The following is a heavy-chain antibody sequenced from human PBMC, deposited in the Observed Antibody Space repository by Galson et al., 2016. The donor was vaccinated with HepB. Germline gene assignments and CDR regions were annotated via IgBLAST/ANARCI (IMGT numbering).Heavy chain of an antibody. CDR3: ARIAAAGPYYFGMDV. Sequence: PALVKPTQNLTLTCTFSGFSLSTSGMRMNWVRQPPGKALEWLARIDWNDNKFYNASLKTRLTISKDTSKNRVVLTMTNMDPVDTATYYCARIAAAGPYYFGMDVWGQGTTVTVSS. D-gene: IGHD6-13*01. J-gene: IGHJ6*02. V-gene: IGHV2-70*04. CDR1: GFSLSTSGMR. CDR2: IDWNDNK.